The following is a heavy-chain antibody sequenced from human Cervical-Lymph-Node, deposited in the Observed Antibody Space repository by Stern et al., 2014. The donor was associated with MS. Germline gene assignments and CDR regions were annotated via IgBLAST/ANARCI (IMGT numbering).Heavy chain of an antibody. CDR3: ARSSSPSPYYYYGMDV. Sequence: DQLVESGGGVVQPGRSLRLSCAASGFTFSSYGMHWVRQAPGKGLEWVAVIWYDGSNKYYADSVKGRFTISRDNSKNTLYRQMNSLRAEDTAVYYCARSSSPSPYYYYGMDVWGQGTTVTVSS. J-gene: IGHJ6*02. CDR1: GFTFSSYG. D-gene: IGHD6-13*01. CDR2: IWYDGSNK. V-gene: IGHV3-33*01.